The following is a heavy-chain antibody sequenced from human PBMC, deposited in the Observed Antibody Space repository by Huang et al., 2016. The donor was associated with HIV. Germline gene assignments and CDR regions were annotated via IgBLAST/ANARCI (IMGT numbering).Heavy chain of an antibody. CDR2: ILPTLRTA. D-gene: IGHD3-22*01. Sequence: QVQLVQSGAEVKKPGCSVKVSCKASGGSFRNFAIGWVRQAPGQGLEWMGAILPTLRTANNAQKFQGSVTIIADECTSNAYMELSSLRSEDTAVYYCATVDYYDTSGPQRGYFDNWGQGTLVTVSS. CDR3: ATVDYYDTSGPQRGYFDN. J-gene: IGHJ4*02. V-gene: IGHV1-69*01. CDR1: GGSFRNFA.